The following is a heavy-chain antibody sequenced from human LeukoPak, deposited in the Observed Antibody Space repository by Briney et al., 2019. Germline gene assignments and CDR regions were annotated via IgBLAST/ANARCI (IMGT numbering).Heavy chain of an antibody. CDR1: GGSMSSYY. V-gene: IGHV4-59*08. CDR2: IYYSGST. J-gene: IGHJ4*02. Sequence: SETLSLTCTVSGGSMSSYYWSWIRQPPGKGLEWIGYIYYSGSTKYNPSLKSRVTISVDTSKNQFSLKLSSVTAADTAVHYCARGARAGYNLEPFDYWGQGTLVTVSS. CDR3: ARGARAGYNLEPFDY. D-gene: IGHD5-24*01.